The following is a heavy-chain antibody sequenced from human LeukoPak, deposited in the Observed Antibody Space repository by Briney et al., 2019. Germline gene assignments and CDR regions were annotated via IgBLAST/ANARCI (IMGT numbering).Heavy chain of an antibody. V-gene: IGHV3-30-3*01. D-gene: IGHD3-22*01. CDR2: ISYDGSNK. J-gene: IGHJ3*02. Sequence: GGSLRLSCAASGFTFSSYAMHWVRQAPGKGLEWVAVISYDGSNKYYADSVKGRFTISRDNSKNTLYLQMNSLRAEDTAVYYCARASNYYDSSGSIAGGAFDIWGQGTMVTVSS. CDR3: ARASNYYDSSGSIAGGAFDI. CDR1: GFTFSSYA.